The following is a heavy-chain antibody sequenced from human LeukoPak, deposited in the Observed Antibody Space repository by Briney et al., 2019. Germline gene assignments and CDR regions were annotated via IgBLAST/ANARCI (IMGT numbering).Heavy chain of an antibody. J-gene: IGHJ4*02. V-gene: IGHV3-33*01. D-gene: IGHD6-6*01. CDR3: ARDMDSSSHYFDY. CDR1: GFTFRSHG. CDR2: IWYDGGNS. Sequence: GGSLRLSCAASGFTFRSHGMHWVRQAPGKGLQWVGVIWYDGGNSYYADSVKGRFTISRDNSKNTLYLQMNSLRAEDTAVYYCARDMDSSSHYFDYWGQGALVTVSS.